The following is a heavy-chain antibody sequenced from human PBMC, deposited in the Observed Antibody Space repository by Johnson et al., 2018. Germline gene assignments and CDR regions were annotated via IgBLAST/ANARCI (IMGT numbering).Heavy chain of an antibody. Sequence: QVQLQESGPGLVKPSETLSLTCTVSGGSISSYYWSWIRQPPGKGLEWIGYIYYSGSTNYNPPLTSRVTISVDTSKNQCSLKLRPVTAADTAVYYCARGGSGSYARWFDPWGQGTLVTVSS. CDR2: IYYSGST. D-gene: IGHD3-10*01. J-gene: IGHJ5*02. V-gene: IGHV4-59*01. CDR3: ARGGSGSYARWFDP. CDR1: GGSISSYY.